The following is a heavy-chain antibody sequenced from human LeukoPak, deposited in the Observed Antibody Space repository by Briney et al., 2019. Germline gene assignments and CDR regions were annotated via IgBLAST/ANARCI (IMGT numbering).Heavy chain of an antibody. J-gene: IGHJ5*02. CDR2: IYYSGNT. CDR3: ARGRSYFWFDP. D-gene: IGHD1-26*01. CDR1: DGSTSSYY. V-gene: IGHV4-59*13. Sequence: SETLSLSCTVSDGSTSSYYWSWIRQPPGKGLEWIGYIYYSGNTNCNPSLKSRVTLSLDTSKNQFSLNLSSVTAADTAVYFCARGRSYFWFDPWGQGTLVTVSS.